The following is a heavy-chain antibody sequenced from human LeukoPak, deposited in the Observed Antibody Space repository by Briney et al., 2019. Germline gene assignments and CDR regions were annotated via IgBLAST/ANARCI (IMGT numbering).Heavy chain of an antibody. CDR1: GDSISSGYYY. CDR2: ISSSGST. Sequence: PSETLSLTCIVSGDSISSGYYYWRWIRQPAGKGLEWIVRISSSGSTNYNPSLKSRVTISVDTSKNQFSLKLSSVTAADTAVYFCARGPYSYDSSGAFDIWGQGTMVTVSS. CDR3: ARGPYSYDSSGAFDI. V-gene: IGHV4-61*02. J-gene: IGHJ3*02. D-gene: IGHD3-22*01.